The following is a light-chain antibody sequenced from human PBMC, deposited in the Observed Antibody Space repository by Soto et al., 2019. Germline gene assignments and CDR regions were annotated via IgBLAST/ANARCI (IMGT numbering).Light chain of an antibody. CDR1: QSVSSY. CDR3: QQRSNWPPGLT. CDR2: DAS. V-gene: IGKV3-11*01. J-gene: IGKJ4*01. Sequence: EIVLTQSPATLSLSPGERATLSCRASQSVSSYLAWYQQKPGQAPRLLTYDASNRATGIPARFSGSGSGTDFTLTISRLEPEDFAVYYCQQRSNWPPGLTFGGGTKVEIK.